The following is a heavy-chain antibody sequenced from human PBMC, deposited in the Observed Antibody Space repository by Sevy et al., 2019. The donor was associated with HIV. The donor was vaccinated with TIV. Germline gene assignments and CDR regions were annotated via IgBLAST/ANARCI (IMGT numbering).Heavy chain of an antibody. CDR3: AKDSVGCGGDCGIVEY. V-gene: IGHV3-30*18. CDR1: GFTFSNYG. D-gene: IGHD2-21*02. CDR2: ISYDGSNK. J-gene: IGHJ4*02. Sequence: GGSLRLSCAASGFTFSNYGMHWVRQAPGKGLEWVTVISYDGSNKYYADSVKGRFTISRDNSNNTLWLQMNSLRVEDTAVYYCAKDSVGCGGDCGIVEYWGQGPLVTVSS.